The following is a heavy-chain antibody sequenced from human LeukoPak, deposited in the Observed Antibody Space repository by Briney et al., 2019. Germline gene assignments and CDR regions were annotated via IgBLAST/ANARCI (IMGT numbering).Heavy chain of an antibody. CDR2: INHSGST. Sequence: SETLSLTCAVYGVSFSGYYWSWIRQPPGKGLEWIGEINHSGSTNYNPSLKSRVTISVDTSKNQFSLKLSSVTAADTAVYYCARGWGYYDILTGYYYWGQGTLVTVSS. V-gene: IGHV4-34*01. CDR1: GVSFSGYY. J-gene: IGHJ4*02. D-gene: IGHD3-9*01. CDR3: ARGWGYYDILTGYYY.